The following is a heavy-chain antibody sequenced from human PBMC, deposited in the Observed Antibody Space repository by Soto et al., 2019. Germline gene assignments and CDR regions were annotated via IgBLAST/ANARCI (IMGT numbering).Heavy chain of an antibody. CDR2: ISYDGSNK. D-gene: IGHD2-15*01. V-gene: IGHV3-30-3*01. CDR3: ARGASGRGY. Sequence: QVQLVESGGGVVQPVRSLRLSCAASAFTFSSYAMHWVRQAPGKGLEWVAVISYDGSNKYYADSVKGRFTISRDNSKNTLYLQMNSLRAEDTAVYYCARGASGRGYWGQGTLVTVSS. CDR1: AFTFSSYA. J-gene: IGHJ4*02.